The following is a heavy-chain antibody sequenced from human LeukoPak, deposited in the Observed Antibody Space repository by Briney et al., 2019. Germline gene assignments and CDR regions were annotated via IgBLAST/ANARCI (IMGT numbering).Heavy chain of an antibody. D-gene: IGHD2-21*02. CDR2: INHSGST. V-gene: IGHV4-34*01. CDR1: GGSFSGYY. CDR3: ARGPGTLAYCGGDCSDFDY. J-gene: IGHJ4*02. Sequence: PSDTLSLTCAVYGGSFSGYYWSWIRQPPGKGLEWIGEINHSGSTNYNPSLKSRVTISVDTSKNQFSLKLSSVTAADTAVYYCARGPGTLAYCGGDCSDFDYWGQGTLVTVSS.